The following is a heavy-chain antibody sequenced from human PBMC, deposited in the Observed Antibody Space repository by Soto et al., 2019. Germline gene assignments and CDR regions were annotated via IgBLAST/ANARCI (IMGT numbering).Heavy chain of an antibody. D-gene: IGHD3-9*01. Sequence: GGSLRLSCAASGFTFSSYWMSWVRQAPGKGLEWVANIKQDGSEKYYVASVKGRFTISSDTAKNSLYLQMNSLSAEDTAVYYCARGSELRYFDWFLSWGQGTLVTVSS. J-gene: IGHJ4*02. CDR3: ARGSELRYFDWFLS. CDR1: GFTFSSYW. CDR2: IKQDGSEK. V-gene: IGHV3-7*01.